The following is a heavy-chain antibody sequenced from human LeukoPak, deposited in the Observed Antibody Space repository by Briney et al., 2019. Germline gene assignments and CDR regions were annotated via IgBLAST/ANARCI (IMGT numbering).Heavy chain of an antibody. CDR2: IKGDGSST. D-gene: IGHD3-10*02. Sequence: QPGGSLRLSCAASGFTFNNYWMHWVRQAPGKGLVWVSPIKGDGSSTTYAESVKARFTISRDNAKNTLYLRMNSLRAEDTAVYYCVRDLCYSLEYWGQGTLVTVSS. CDR3: VRDLCYSLEY. CDR1: GFTFNNYW. V-gene: IGHV3-74*01. J-gene: IGHJ4*02.